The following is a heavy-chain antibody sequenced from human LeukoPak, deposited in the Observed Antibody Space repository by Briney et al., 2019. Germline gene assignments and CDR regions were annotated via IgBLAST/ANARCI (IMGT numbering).Heavy chain of an antibody. D-gene: IGHD1-14*01. CDR2: INHSGST. CDR1: GGSFSGYY. CDR3: ARDDAALYNNYYGMDV. V-gene: IGHV4-34*01. J-gene: IGHJ6*02. Sequence: SETLSLTCAVYGGSFSGYYWSWIRQPPGKGLEWIGEINHSGSTNYSPSLKSRVTISVDMSKNQFFLKLSSVTAADTAVYYCARDDAALYNNYYGMDVWGQGTTVTVSS.